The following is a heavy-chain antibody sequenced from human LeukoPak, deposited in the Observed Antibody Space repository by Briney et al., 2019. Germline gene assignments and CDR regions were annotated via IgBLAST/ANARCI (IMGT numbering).Heavy chain of an antibody. J-gene: IGHJ4*02. CDR2: IYHSGST. V-gene: IGHV4-39*07. CDR1: GGSISSNSYY. Sequence: SETLSLTCTVSGGSISSNSYYWAWIRQPPGKGLEWIGEIYHSGSTNYNPSLKSRVTISVVKSKNQFSLKLSSVTAADTAVYYCARDPHSSSPAFDYWGQGTLVTVSS. D-gene: IGHD6-13*01. CDR3: ARDPHSSSPAFDY.